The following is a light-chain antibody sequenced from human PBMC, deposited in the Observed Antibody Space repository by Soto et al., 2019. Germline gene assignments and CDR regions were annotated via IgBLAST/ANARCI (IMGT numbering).Light chain of an antibody. V-gene: IGLV3-9*01. J-gene: IGLJ3*02. CDR1: NIGSKN. CDR2: RDS. CDR3: QVWDSSTAVV. Sequence: SYELTQPLSVSVALGQTARITCGGNNIGSKNVHWYQQKPGQAPALVIDRDSNRPAGIPERFSGSNSGNTATLTISRPQAGDEADYYCQVWDSSTAVVFGGGTKLTVL.